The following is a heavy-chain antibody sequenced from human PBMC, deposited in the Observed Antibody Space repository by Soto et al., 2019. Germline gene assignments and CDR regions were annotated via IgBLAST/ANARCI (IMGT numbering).Heavy chain of an antibody. CDR3: ARVYMIAFGGLTPSPRAYRFDY. CDR2: IFPGDSDT. Sequence: GPSLKISCKASGFTFNDKWVAWVRQAPGKVLEWLAIIFPGDSDTRYSPSCQVQVTVSADNSIATHYLQLSSLTTSDSATYYSARVYMIAFGGLTPSPRAYRFDYWGKGTRVTIGS. CDR1: GFTFNDKW. J-gene: IGHJ4*02. V-gene: IGHV5-51*01. D-gene: IGHD3-16*01.